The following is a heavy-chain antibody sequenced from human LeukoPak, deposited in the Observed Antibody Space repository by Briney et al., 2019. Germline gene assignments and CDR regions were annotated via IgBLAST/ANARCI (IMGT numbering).Heavy chain of an antibody. CDR2: VHYSGST. Sequence: SETLSLTCTVSGGSIRSHYWSWIRQPSGKGLEWIGYVHYSGSTNYNPSLKSRVTISVDTSKNQFSLKLSSVTAADTAVYYCARELYGDYASWFDPWGQGTLVTVSS. J-gene: IGHJ5*02. V-gene: IGHV4-59*11. CDR1: GGSIRSHY. CDR3: ARELYGDYASWFDP. D-gene: IGHD4-17*01.